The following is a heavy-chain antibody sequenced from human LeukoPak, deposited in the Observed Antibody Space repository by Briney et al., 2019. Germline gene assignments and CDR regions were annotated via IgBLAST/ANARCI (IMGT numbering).Heavy chain of an antibody. D-gene: IGHD3-10*01. J-gene: IGHJ4*02. V-gene: IGHV3-74*01. CDR1: GFTFSNYW. Sequence: PGGSLRLSCAASGFTFSNYWMHWARQAPGKGLVWVSRINSDGSSTNYADSVKGRFTISRDNAKNSLYLQMNSLRAEDTAVYYCARDGDPPYPPFDYWGQGTLVTVSS. CDR2: INSDGSST. CDR3: ARDGDPPYPPFDY.